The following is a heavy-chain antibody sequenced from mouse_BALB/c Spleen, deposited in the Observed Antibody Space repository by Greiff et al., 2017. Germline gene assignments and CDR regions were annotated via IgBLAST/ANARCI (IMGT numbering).Heavy chain of an antibody. CDR1: GFTFSNYW. D-gene: IGHD2-2*01. V-gene: IGHV6-6*02. Sequence: DVQLVESGGGLVQPGGSMKLSCVASGFTFSNYWMNWVRQSPEKGLEWVAEIRLKSNNYATHYAESVKGRFTISRDDSKSSVYLQMNNLRAEDTGIYYCTRRGYEMDYWGQGTSVTVSS. CDR2: IRLKSNNYAT. CDR3: TRRGYEMDY. J-gene: IGHJ4*01.